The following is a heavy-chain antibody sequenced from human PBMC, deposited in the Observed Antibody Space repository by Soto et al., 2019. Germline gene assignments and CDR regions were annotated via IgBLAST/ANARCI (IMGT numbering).Heavy chain of an antibody. V-gene: IGHV3-7*03. CDR2: IKQDGSEK. Sequence: GGSLRLSCAASGFTFSSYWTSWVRQAPGKGLEWVANIKQDGSEKYYVDSVKGRFTISVDTSKNQFSLKLSSVTAADTAVYYCARDSVELPHLWGKGTTVTVSS. J-gene: IGHJ6*04. CDR1: GFTFSSYW. D-gene: IGHD1-7*01. CDR3: ARDSVELPHL.